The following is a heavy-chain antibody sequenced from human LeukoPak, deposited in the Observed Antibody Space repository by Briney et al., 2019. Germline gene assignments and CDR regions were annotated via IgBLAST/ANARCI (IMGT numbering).Heavy chain of an antibody. CDR3: ARTLATRSFDY. Sequence: GESLRLSCAASGFTFNSFWMSWVRQAPGKGLEWVATIKEDGSERYYVDSVKGRFTISRDNAKNSLYLQVNSLRAEDTAVYYCARTLATRSFDYWGQGTLVTVSS. CDR2: IKEDGSER. V-gene: IGHV3-7*01. J-gene: IGHJ4*02. D-gene: IGHD5-12*01. CDR1: GFTFNSFW.